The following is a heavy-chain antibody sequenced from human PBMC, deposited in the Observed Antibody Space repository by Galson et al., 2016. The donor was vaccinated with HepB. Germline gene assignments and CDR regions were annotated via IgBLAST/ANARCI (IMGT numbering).Heavy chain of an antibody. D-gene: IGHD2-21*01. CDR1: GGTFGSST. CDR2: IVPVFGSA. V-gene: IGHV1-69*13. Sequence: SVKVSCKASGGTFGSSTVSWVRQAPGQGLEWMGGIVPVFGSANYAQKFQDRVTLTADESTGTAYLELTTLRSADTAVYYCARGVLIAANWFDSWGQGTLVIVSS. CDR3: ARGVLIAANWFDS. J-gene: IGHJ5*01.